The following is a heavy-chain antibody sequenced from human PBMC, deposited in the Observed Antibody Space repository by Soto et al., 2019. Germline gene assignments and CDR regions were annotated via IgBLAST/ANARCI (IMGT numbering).Heavy chain of an antibody. Sequence: GASVKVSCKASGYTFTSYDINWVRQATGQGLEWMGWMNPNSGNTGYAQKFQGRVTMTRNTSISTAYMELSSLRSEDTAVYYCARGSTSYYDFWSGSYGMDVWGQGTTVTDSS. CDR2: MNPNSGNT. D-gene: IGHD3-3*01. CDR3: ARGSTSYYDFWSGSYGMDV. J-gene: IGHJ6*02. V-gene: IGHV1-8*01. CDR1: GYTFTSYD.